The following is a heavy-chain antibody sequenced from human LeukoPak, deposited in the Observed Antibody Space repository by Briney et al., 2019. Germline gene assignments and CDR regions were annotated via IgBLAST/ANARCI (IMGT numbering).Heavy chain of an antibody. CDR1: GGSISNGDYY. D-gene: IGHD3-10*01. CDR2: IYYSGST. CDR3: AGAPLRGVITH. J-gene: IGHJ4*02. V-gene: IGHV4-61*08. Sequence: PSETLSLTCTVSGGSISNGDYYWSWIRQPPGKGLEWIGYIYYSGSTNYNPSLKSRVTISVDTSKNQFSLNLSSVTAADTAVYYCAGAPLRGVITHWGQGTLVTVSS.